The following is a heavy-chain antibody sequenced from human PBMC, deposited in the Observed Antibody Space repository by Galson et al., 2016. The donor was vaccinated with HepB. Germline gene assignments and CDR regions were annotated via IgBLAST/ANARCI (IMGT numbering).Heavy chain of an antibody. J-gene: IGHJ4*02. CDR1: GFTVSSNY. V-gene: IGHV3-53*01. CDR2: IYSGGST. CDR3: ARGGTLDTAMVTTY. Sequence: SLRLSCAASGFTVSSNYMSWVRQAPGKGLEWVSVIYSGGSTYYADSVKGRFTISRDNSKNTVYLQMNSLRAEDTAVYYCARGGTLDTAMVTTYWGQGTLVTVSS. D-gene: IGHD5-18*01.